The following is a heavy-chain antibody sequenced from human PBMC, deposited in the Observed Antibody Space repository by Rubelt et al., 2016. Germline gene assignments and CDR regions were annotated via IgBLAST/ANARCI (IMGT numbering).Heavy chain of an antibody. Sequence: SGSTYYNPSLKSRVTISVDTSKNQFSLKLSSVTAADTAVYYCARSRSDWYFDLWGRGTLVTVSS. CDR3: ARSRSDWYFDL. CDR2: SGST. V-gene: IGHV4-39*01. J-gene: IGHJ2*01.